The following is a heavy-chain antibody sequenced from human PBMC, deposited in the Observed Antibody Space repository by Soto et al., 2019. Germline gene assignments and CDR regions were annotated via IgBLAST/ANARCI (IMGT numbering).Heavy chain of an antibody. J-gene: IGHJ4*02. D-gene: IGHD3-16*01. CDR1: GFTFSSSW. Sequence: EVQLVESGGGLVQPGGSLRLSCVASGFTFSSSWMTWVRQAPGKGLEWVANIRPDGIDKYYVDSAKGRFTISKDNAKNSLSLQMNSLRAEDTALYYCARAIDYHFDYWGQGTQFTVSS. CDR3: ARAIDYHFDY. V-gene: IGHV3-7*05. CDR2: IRPDGIDK.